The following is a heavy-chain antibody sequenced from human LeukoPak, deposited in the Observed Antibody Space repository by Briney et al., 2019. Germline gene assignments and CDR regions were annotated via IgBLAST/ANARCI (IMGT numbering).Heavy chain of an antibody. Sequence: GGSLRLSCAASGFTFDDYGMSWVRQVPGKGLGWVSGLNWKGDSTGYADSVKGRFSISRDNAKNSLYLQMNSLRAEDTALYYCARYYYDSSGYDYYYMDVWGKGTTVTVSS. J-gene: IGHJ6*03. CDR2: LNWKGDST. V-gene: IGHV3-20*04. CDR1: GFTFDDYG. CDR3: ARYYYDSSGYDYYYMDV. D-gene: IGHD3-22*01.